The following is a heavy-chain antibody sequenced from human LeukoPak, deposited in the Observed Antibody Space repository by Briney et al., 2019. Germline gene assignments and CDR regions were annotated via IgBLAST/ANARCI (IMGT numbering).Heavy chain of an antibody. D-gene: IGHD3-3*01. CDR2: IYSGGST. Sequence: GGSLRLSCAASGFTVSRNYMSWVRQAPGKGLEWVSVIYSGGSTYYADSVKGRFTISRHNSKNTLYLQMNSLRAEDTAVYYCARLNYDFWSGYYKPSYYYYGMDVWGQGTTVTVSS. V-gene: IGHV3-53*04. CDR1: GFTVSRNY. J-gene: IGHJ6*02. CDR3: ARLNYDFWSGYYKPSYYYYGMDV.